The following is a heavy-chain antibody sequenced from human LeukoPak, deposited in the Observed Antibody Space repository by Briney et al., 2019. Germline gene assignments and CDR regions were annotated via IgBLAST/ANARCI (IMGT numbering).Heavy chain of an antibody. Sequence: GGSLRLSCAASGFTFSSYSMNWVRQAPGKGLEWVSSISSSSSYIYYADSVKGRFTISRDNAKNSLYLQMNSLRAEDTAVYYCARDDDYGDYDAFDIWGPGTIVTVSS. CDR3: ARDDDYGDYDAFDI. CDR2: ISSSSSYI. V-gene: IGHV3-21*01. J-gene: IGHJ3*02. CDR1: GFTFSSYS. D-gene: IGHD4-17*01.